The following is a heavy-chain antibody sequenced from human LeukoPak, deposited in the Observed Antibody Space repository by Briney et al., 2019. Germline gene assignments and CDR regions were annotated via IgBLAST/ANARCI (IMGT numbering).Heavy chain of an antibody. CDR1: GGSISSYY. V-gene: IGHV4-59*01. Sequence: SETLSLTCTVSGGSISSYYWSWIRQPPGKGLEWIGYIYYSGSTNYNPSLKSRVTISVDPSKNQFSLKLSSVTAADTAVYYCARGYCSSTSCYYFDYWGQGTLVTVSS. CDR3: ARGYCSSTSCYYFDY. CDR2: IYYSGST. J-gene: IGHJ4*02. D-gene: IGHD2-2*01.